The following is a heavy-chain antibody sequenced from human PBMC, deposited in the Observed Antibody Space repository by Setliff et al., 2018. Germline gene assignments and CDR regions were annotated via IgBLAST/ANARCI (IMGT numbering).Heavy chain of an antibody. Sequence: ASVKVSCKASGYSFTSYDINWVRLAAGQGLEWMGWVSPIDDGKPGYAQKFQDRVTITRSTSISTAYMELSSLRSEDTAVYYCSRGRASGGYFEVWYSDLWGRGTLVTVSS. CDR1: GYSFTSYD. CDR3: SRGRASGGYFEVWYSDL. D-gene: IGHD3-22*01. V-gene: IGHV1-8*01. CDR2: VSPIDDGKP. J-gene: IGHJ2*01.